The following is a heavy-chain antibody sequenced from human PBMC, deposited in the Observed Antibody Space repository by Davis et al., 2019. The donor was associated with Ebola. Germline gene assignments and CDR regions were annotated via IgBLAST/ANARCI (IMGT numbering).Heavy chain of an antibody. V-gene: IGHV4-34*08. CDR3: ARSSELAFAD. D-gene: IGHD1-1*01. Sequence: ESLKISCAASGFTFNNYAMSWVRQAPGKGLEWIGGINHRGRTNYNPSLKSRVTISVDTSKNQFSLNLSSVTAADTAVYYCARSSELAFADWGQGTLVTISS. CDR1: GFTFNNYA. CDR2: INHRGRT. J-gene: IGHJ4*02.